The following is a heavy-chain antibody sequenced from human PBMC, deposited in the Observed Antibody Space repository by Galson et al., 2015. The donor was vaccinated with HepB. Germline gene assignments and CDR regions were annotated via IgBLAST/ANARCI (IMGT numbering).Heavy chain of an antibody. J-gene: IGHJ4*02. CDR1: GFTFSSYG. V-gene: IGHV3-33*01. Sequence: SLRLSCAASGFTFSSYGMHWVRQAPGKGLEWVAVIWYDGSNKYYADSVKGRFTISRDNSKNTLYLQMNSLRAEDTAVYYCARDSGYDPHFDYWGQGTLVTVSS. D-gene: IGHD5-12*01. CDR3: ARDSGYDPHFDY. CDR2: IWYDGSNK.